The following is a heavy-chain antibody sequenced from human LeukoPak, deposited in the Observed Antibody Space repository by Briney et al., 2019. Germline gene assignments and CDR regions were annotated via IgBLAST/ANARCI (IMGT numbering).Heavy chain of an antibody. J-gene: IGHJ4*02. CDR2: INPSGIST. CDR1: GYTFTNYY. Sequence: ASVKVSCKASGYTFTNYYMHWVRQAPGQGLEWMGIINPSGISTSYAQKFQGRVTMTRDMSTSTVYMELSSLRAEDTAVYFCARGGVGGWFRYYFDYWGQGTLVTVSS. V-gene: IGHV1-46*01. D-gene: IGHD6-19*01. CDR3: ARGGVGGWFRYYFDY.